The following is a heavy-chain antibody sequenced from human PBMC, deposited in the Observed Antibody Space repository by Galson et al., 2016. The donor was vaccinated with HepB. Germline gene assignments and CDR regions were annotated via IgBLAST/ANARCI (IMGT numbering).Heavy chain of an antibody. CDR1: GGSISSSSYY. J-gene: IGHJ4*02. V-gene: IGHV4-39*01. D-gene: IGHD2-2*01. CDR2: MYYSGST. Sequence: SETLSLTCTVSGGSISSSSYYWGWIRQPPGKGLEWIGNMYYSGSTYYNPSLKSRVTISVDTSKNQFSLKLSSVTAADTAVYYCARVVDPVLGEFDSWGQGTLVTVSS. CDR3: ARVVDPVLGEFDS.